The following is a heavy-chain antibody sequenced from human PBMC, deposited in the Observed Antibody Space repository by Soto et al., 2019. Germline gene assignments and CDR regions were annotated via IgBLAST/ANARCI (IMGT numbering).Heavy chain of an antibody. CDR3: AKQGGKYGIRSFDP. D-gene: IGHD1-1*01. J-gene: IGHJ5*02. Sequence: SETLSLTCSVSGGSISSSSYYWGWIRQPPGKGLEWIGCSYYSGCTYYNPSLKSRVTISVDTSKNQFCLRLTSVTAADTAVYYCAKQGGKYGIRSFDPWGQGTLVTVSS. CDR2: SYYSGCT. CDR1: GGSISSSSYY. V-gene: IGHV4-39*01.